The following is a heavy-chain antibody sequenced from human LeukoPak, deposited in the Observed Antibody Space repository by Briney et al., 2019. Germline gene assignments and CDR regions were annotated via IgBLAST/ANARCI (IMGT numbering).Heavy chain of an antibody. Sequence: PSGTLSLTCAVSGGSISSGNWWSWVRQPPGKGLEWIGEIYHSGSTNYNPSLKSRVTISVDKSKNQFSLKLTSVTAADTAVYYCARFDYGSGSYFRYFDYWGQGTLVTVSS. CDR3: ARFDYGSGSYFRYFDY. V-gene: IGHV4-4*02. CDR2: IYHSGST. J-gene: IGHJ4*02. CDR1: GGSISSGNW. D-gene: IGHD3-10*01.